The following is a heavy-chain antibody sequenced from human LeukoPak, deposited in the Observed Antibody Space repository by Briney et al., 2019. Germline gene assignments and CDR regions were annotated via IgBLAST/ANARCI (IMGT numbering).Heavy chain of an antibody. CDR1: HYTFTTYG. Sequence: ASVNVSYKPSHYTFTTYGISWVRQAAGQELKGMGWINAHTGNTNYAQNLQVRVTMTTDTSTSTAYMELRSLRSDDTAVYYCARVPMDSSGYYPNDAFDIWGQGTMVTVSS. CDR3: ARVPMDSSGYYPNDAFDI. J-gene: IGHJ3*02. CDR2: INAHTGNT. V-gene: IGHV1-18*01. D-gene: IGHD3-22*01.